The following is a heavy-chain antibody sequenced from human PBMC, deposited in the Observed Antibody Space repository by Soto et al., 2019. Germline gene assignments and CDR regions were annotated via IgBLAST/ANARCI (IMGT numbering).Heavy chain of an antibody. CDR3: ARDGLAREYYGMDV. Sequence: PSETLSLTCTVSGGSISSGDYYWSWIRQPPGKGLEWIGYIYYSGSTYYNPSLKSRVTISVDTSKNQFSLKLSSVTAADTAVYYFARDGLAREYYGMDVWGQATSVTVSS. CDR2: IYYSGST. V-gene: IGHV4-30-4*01. D-gene: IGHD1-26*01. J-gene: IGHJ6*02. CDR1: GGSISSGDYY.